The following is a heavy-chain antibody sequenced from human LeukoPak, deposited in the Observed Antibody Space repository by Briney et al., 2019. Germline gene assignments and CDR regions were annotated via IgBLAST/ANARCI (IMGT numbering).Heavy chain of an antibody. V-gene: IGHV4-59*01. CDR1: GGSISSYY. CDR2: IYYSGST. Sequence: SETLSLTCTVSGGSISSYYWSWIRQPPGKGLEWIGYIYYSGSTNYNPSLKSRVTISVDTSKNQFSLKLSSVTAADTAVYYCARVHTGAAPRGYYYYYGMDVWGQGTTVTVSS. CDR3: ARVHTGAAPRGYYYYYGMDV. D-gene: IGHD1-26*01. J-gene: IGHJ6*02.